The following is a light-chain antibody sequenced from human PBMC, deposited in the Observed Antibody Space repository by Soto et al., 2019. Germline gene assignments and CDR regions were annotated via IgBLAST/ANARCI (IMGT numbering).Light chain of an antibody. CDR2: GAS. V-gene: IGKV3-20*01. J-gene: IGKJ1*01. CDR1: QSVSSSY. Sequence: EIVLTPSPGTLSLSPGERATLSCRASQSVSSSYLAWYQQKPGQAPRLLIYGASSRAPGIPDRFSGSGSGTDFTLTISRLEPEDFAVYYCQQYGSSRTFGQGTKV. CDR3: QQYGSSRT.